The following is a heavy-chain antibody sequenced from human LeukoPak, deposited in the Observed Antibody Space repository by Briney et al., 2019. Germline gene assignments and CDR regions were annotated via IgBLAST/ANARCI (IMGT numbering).Heavy chain of an antibody. J-gene: IGHJ6*03. CDR2: ISGSGGST. Sequence: GGTLRLSCAASGFTFRSYGMSWVRQAPGKGLEWVSAISGSGGSTYYADSVKGRFTISRDNSKNTLYLQMNSLRAEDTAVYYCARVLGYYDILTGYTSYYYYYMDVWGKGTTVTISS. V-gene: IGHV3-23*01. D-gene: IGHD3-9*01. CDR3: ARVLGYYDILTGYTSYYYYYMDV. CDR1: GFTFRSYG.